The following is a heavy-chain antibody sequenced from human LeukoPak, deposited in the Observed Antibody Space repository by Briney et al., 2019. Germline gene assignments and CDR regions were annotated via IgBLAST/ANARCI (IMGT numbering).Heavy chain of an antibody. V-gene: IGHV1-58*01. CDR1: GFTFTSSA. D-gene: IGHD3-3*01. CDR2: IVVGSGNT. J-gene: IGHJ4*02. Sequence: SVKVSCKASGFTFTSSAVQWVRQARGQRLEWIGWIVVGSGNTNYAQKFQERITITRDMSTSTAYMELSSLRSEDTAVYYCAAVRGLRFLEWLPDYWGQGTLVTVSS. CDR3: AAVRGLRFLEWLPDY.